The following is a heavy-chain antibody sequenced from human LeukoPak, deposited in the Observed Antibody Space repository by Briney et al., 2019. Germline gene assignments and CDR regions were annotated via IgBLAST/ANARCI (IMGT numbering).Heavy chain of an antibody. CDR3: ARDPGGYEIGNFDY. J-gene: IGHJ4*02. V-gene: IGHV4-31*03. CDR1: GGSISSGGYY. Sequence: NPSDTLSLTCTVSGGSISSGGYYWSWIRKHPGKGLEWIVYIYYSGSTYYNPSLKSRVTISVDTSKNQSSLKLSSVTAADTAVYYCARDPGGYEIGNFDYWGQGTLVTVSS. CDR2: IYYSGST. D-gene: IGHD5-12*01.